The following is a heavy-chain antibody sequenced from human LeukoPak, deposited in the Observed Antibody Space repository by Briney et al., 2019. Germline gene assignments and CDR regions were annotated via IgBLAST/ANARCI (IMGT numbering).Heavy chain of an antibody. CDR3: ARIMPPSLNWFDP. D-gene: IGHD2-2*01. Sequence: SVKVSCKASGGTFSSYAISWVRQAPGQGLEWMGGIIPIFGTANYAQKFQGRVTITADESTSTAYMELSSLRSEDTAVYYCARIMPPSLNWFDPWGQGTLVTVSS. J-gene: IGHJ5*02. CDR2: IIPIFGTA. V-gene: IGHV1-69*13. CDR1: GGTFSSYA.